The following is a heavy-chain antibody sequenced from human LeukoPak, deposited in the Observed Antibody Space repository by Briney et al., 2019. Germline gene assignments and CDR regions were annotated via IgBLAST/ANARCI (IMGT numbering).Heavy chain of an antibody. J-gene: IGHJ4*02. CDR2: INPSGGST. Sequence: ASVKVSCKASGYTFTSYGISWVRQAPGQGLEWMGIINPSGGSTSYAQKFQGRVTMTRDMSTSTVYMELSSLRSEDTAVYYCARDGSEWELRYYFDYWGQGTLVTVSS. CDR1: GYTFTSYG. V-gene: IGHV1-46*01. D-gene: IGHD1-26*01. CDR3: ARDGSEWELRYYFDY.